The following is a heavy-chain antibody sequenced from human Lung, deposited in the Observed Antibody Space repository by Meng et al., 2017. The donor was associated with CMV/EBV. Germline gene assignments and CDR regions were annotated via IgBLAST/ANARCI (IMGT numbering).Heavy chain of an antibody. CDR1: GDSVPSNSVA. D-gene: IGHD1-1*01. V-gene: IGHV6-1*01. CDR3: AKGYSHRFDY. CDR2: TYYRSKWYN. J-gene: IGHJ4*02. Sequence: QTLSLTXSIPGDSVPSNSVAWNWIRQSPSRGLEWLGRTYYRSKWYNDYAVSVKSRITNNPDTSKNQFTLQLKSVTPEDTAVYYCAKGYSHRFDYWGQGTLVTVSS.